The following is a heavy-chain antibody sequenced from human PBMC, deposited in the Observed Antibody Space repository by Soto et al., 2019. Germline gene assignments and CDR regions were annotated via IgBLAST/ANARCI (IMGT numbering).Heavy chain of an antibody. J-gene: IGHJ4*01. CDR1: GGSISDNW. Sequence: QVQLQESGPGLVKPSGTLSLTCAVSGGSISDNWWSWVRQPPGKGLEWIGEIYHSGTTNYNPSLKSRVTILVDKSASQISLXLXSXXXXXXXXXXXXRXXXXARTXGFDYWGXXXLXTVSS. V-gene: IGHV4-4*02. CDR3: XRXXXXARTXGFDY. CDR2: IYHSGTT.